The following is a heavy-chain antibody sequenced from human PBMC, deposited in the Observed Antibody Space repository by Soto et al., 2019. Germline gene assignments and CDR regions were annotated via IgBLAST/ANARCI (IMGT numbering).Heavy chain of an antibody. Sequence: GGSLRLSCAASGFTFSSYWMSWVRQAPGKGLEWVANIKQDGSEKYYVDSVKGRFTISRDNAKNSLYLQMNSLRAEDTAVYYCARPMWGHYYYGMDVWSQGTTVTVSS. CDR1: GFTFSSYW. V-gene: IGHV3-7*01. D-gene: IGHD7-27*01. CDR3: ARPMWGHYYYGMDV. CDR2: IKQDGSEK. J-gene: IGHJ6*02.